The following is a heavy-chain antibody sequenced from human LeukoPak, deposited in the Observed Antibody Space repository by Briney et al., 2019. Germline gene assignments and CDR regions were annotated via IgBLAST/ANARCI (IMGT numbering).Heavy chain of an antibody. Sequence: SETLSLTCTVSGGSISSGGYYWSWIRQHPGKGLEWIGYIYYSGSTYHNPSLKSRVTISVDTSKNQFSLKLSSVTAADTAVYYCARVLLWRFDPWGQGTLVTVSS. D-gene: IGHD3-16*01. V-gene: IGHV4-31*03. J-gene: IGHJ5*02. CDR2: IYYSGST. CDR1: GGSISSGGYY. CDR3: ARVLLWRFDP.